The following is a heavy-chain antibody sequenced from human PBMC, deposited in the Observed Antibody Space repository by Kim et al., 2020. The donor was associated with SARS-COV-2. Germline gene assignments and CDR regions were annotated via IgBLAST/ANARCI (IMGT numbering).Heavy chain of an antibody. CDR2: INPNSGGT. CDR1: GYTFTGYY. CDR3: ARDGGGGLRYFDWLFPANYMDV. D-gene: IGHD3-9*01. V-gene: IGHV1-2*02. J-gene: IGHJ6*03. Sequence: ASVKVSCKASGYTFTGYYMHWVRQAPGQGLEWMGWINPNSGGTNYAQKFQGRVTMTRDTSISTAYMELSRLRSDDTAVYYCARDGGGGLRYFDWLFPANYMDVWGKGTTVTVSS.